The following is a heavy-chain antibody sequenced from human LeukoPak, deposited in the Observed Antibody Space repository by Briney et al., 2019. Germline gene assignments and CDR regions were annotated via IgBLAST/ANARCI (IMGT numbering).Heavy chain of an antibody. CDR2: ISYDRSNK. Sequence: GGSLRLSCAASGFTFSSYAMHWVRQAPGKGLEWVAVISYDRSNKYYADSVKGRFTISRDNSKNTLYLQMNSLRAEDTAVYYCARDQTYYVFWSRFDYWGQGTLVTVSS. J-gene: IGHJ4*02. V-gene: IGHV3-30*04. CDR3: ARDQTYYVFWSRFDY. D-gene: IGHD3-3*01. CDR1: GFTFSSYA.